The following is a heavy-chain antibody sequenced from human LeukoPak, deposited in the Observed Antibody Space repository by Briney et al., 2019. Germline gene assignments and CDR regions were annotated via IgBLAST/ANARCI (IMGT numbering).Heavy chain of an antibody. D-gene: IGHD4-23*01. Sequence: ASVKVSCKASGSTFTNSGISWVRQAPGQGLEWMGWISVYNGNTNYAQKLQGRVTMTTDTSTSTAYMELRSLRSDDTAVYYCARGSTVVTFDYWGQGTLVTVSS. CDR3: ARGSTVVTFDY. CDR1: GSTFTNSG. V-gene: IGHV1-18*01. J-gene: IGHJ4*02. CDR2: ISVYNGNT.